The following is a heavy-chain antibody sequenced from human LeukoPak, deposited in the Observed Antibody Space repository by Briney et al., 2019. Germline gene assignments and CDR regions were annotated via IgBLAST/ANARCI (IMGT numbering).Heavy chain of an antibody. V-gene: IGHV4-34*01. J-gene: IGHJ4*02. CDR1: GGSFSGYY. Sequence: SETLSLTCAVYGGSFSGYYWSWIRQPPGKGLEWIGEINHSGSTYYNPPLKSRVTISVDTSKNQFSLKLSSVTAADTAVYYCARKYSSSWYGEGYYFDYWGQGTLVTVSS. D-gene: IGHD6-13*01. CDR2: INHSGST. CDR3: ARKYSSSWYGEGYYFDY.